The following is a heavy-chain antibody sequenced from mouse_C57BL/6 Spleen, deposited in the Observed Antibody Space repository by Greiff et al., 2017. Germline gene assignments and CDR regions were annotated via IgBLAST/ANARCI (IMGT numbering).Heavy chain of an antibody. D-gene: IGHD2-3*01. CDR1: GYTFTSYW. CDR2: IHPNSGST. J-gene: IGHJ2*01. V-gene: IGHV1-64*01. Sequence: VKLQQPGAELVKPGASVKLSCKASGYTFTSYWMHWVKQRPGQGLEWIGMIHPNSGSTNYNEKFKSKATLTVDKSSSTAYMQLSSLTAEDSAVYYCARKDGYDYWGQGTTLTVSS. CDR3: ARKDGYDY.